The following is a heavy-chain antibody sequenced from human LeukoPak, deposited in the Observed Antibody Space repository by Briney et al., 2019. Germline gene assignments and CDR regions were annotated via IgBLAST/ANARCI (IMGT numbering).Heavy chain of an antibody. V-gene: IGHV1-2*02. Sequence: ASVKVSCKASGYTFTGYYMHWVRQAPGQGLEWMGWINPNSGGTNYAQKFQGRVTMTRDTSTSTVYMELSSLRSEDTAVYYCARGSPPYGYVMVFWGQGTLVTVSS. CDR2: INPNSGGT. J-gene: IGHJ4*02. CDR3: ARGSPPYGYVMVF. D-gene: IGHD5-18*01. CDR1: GYTFTGYY.